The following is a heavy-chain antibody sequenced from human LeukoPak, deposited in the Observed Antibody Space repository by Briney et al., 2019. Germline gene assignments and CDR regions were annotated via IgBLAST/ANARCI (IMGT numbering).Heavy chain of an antibody. CDR3: ASQEYCSSTSCYVRFDY. Sequence: SVKVSCKASGYSFTTYAMNWVRQAPGQGLEWMGGIIPIFGTANYAQKFQGRVTITADESTSTAYMELSSLRSEDTAVYYCASQEYCSSTSCYVRFDYWGQGTLVTVSS. V-gene: IGHV1-69*13. D-gene: IGHD2-2*01. CDR1: GYSFTTYA. CDR2: IIPIFGTA. J-gene: IGHJ4*02.